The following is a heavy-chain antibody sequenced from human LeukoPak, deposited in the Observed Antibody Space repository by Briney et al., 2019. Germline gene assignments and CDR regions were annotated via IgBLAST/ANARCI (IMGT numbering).Heavy chain of an antibody. J-gene: IGHJ2*01. CDR1: GGSISSSSYY. CDR2: TYYSGST. V-gene: IGHV4-39*07. Sequence: SETLSLTCTVSGGSISSSSYYWGWIRQPPGKGLEWIGSTYYSGSTYYNPSLKSRVTISVDTSKNQFSLKLSSVTAADTAVYYCAREAVGRRYFDLWGRGTLVTVSS. D-gene: IGHD6-19*01. CDR3: AREAVGRRYFDL.